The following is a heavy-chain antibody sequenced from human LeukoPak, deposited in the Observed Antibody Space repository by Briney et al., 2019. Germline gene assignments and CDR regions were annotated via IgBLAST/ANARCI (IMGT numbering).Heavy chain of an antibody. Sequence: ASVKVSCKASGYTFTSYGISWVRQAPGQGLEWMGWISAYNGNTNYAQKLQGRVTMTTDTSTSTVYMELRSLRSDDTAVYYCARDDSPNYDFWSGYYRAASYNWFDPWGQGTLVTVSS. V-gene: IGHV1-18*01. CDR3: ARDDSPNYDFWSGYYRAASYNWFDP. J-gene: IGHJ5*02. D-gene: IGHD3-3*01. CDR2: ISAYNGNT. CDR1: GYTFTSYG.